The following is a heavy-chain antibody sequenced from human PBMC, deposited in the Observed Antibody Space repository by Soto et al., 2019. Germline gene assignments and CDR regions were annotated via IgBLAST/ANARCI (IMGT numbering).Heavy chain of an antibody. V-gene: IGHV4-39*07. CDR3: AREVIYSSGPYNRQPDPPTVWFDP. J-gene: IGHJ5*02. D-gene: IGHD6-19*01. CDR2: IYYSGST. CDR1: GGSISSSSYY. Sequence: SETLSLTCTVSGGSISSSSYYWGWIRQPPGKGLEWIGSIYYSGSTYYNPSLKSRVTISVDTSKNQFSLKLSSVTAADTAVYYCAREVIYSSGPYNRQPDPPTVWFDPWGQGTLVTV.